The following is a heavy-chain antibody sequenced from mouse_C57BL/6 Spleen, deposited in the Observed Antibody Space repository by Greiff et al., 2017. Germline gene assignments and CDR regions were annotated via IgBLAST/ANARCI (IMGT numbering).Heavy chain of an antibody. CDR3: ARYYYGSSYDYFDY. CDR2: IYPGDGDT. J-gene: IGHJ2*01. D-gene: IGHD1-1*01. CDR1: GYAFSSSW. V-gene: IGHV1-82*01. Sequence: QVQLKQSGPELVKPGASVQISCKASGYAFSSSWMNWVKQRPGKGLEWIGRIYPGDGDTNYNGKFKGKATLTADQSSSTAYMQLSSLTSEDSAVYFGARYYYGSSYDYFDYWGQGTTLTVSS.